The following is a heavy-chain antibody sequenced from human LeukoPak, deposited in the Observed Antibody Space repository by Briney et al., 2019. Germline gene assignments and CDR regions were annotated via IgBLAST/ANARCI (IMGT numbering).Heavy chain of an antibody. D-gene: IGHD2-2*01. CDR1: GFAFSSYT. J-gene: IGHJ1*01. CDR2: ITTSGAT. V-gene: IGHV3-23*01. Sequence: GGSLRLSCAASGFAFSSYTMTWVRLAPAPGKGLEWVSTITTSGATYYADSVKGRFTIYRDNSKNTLYLQMNSLRAEDTAVYYCAKNSPKPAGTYFQHCGQGTLVTVSS. CDR3: AKNSPKPAGTYFQH.